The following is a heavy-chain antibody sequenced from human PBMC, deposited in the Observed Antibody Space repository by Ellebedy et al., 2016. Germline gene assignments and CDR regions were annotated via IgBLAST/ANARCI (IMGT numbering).Heavy chain of an antibody. CDR1: GGSISSGDYY. Sequence: SETLSLTXTVSGGSISSGDYYWSWIRQPPGKGLEGIGYIYYSGSTYYNPSLKSRVTISVDTSKNQFSLKLSSVTAADTAVYYCARESPFHGSGSYTPRPYYGMDVWGQGTTVTVSS. CDR3: ARESPFHGSGSYTPRPYYGMDV. CDR2: IYYSGST. J-gene: IGHJ6*02. V-gene: IGHV4-30-4*01. D-gene: IGHD3-10*01.